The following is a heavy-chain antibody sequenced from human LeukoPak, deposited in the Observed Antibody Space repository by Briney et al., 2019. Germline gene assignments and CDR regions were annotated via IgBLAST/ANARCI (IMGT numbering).Heavy chain of an antibody. CDR2: ISSSSSPI. CDR1: GFTFSDYN. V-gene: IGHV3-48*01. D-gene: IGHD1-26*01. Sequence: GGSLSLSCASSGFTFSDYNMNWVRLAPGKGLEWGSYISSSSSPIYYADSVRGRFTISRDNAKNSLYLQMNSLRAEDTAVYYCARTTWELPFDYWGQGTLVTVSS. J-gene: IGHJ4*02. CDR3: ARTTWELPFDY.